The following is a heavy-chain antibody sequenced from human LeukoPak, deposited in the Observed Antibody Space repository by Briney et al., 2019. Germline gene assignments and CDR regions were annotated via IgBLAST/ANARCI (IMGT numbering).Heavy chain of an antibody. CDR3: ARDGTAVAGAWYFDY. CDR2: INPNSGGT. D-gene: IGHD6-19*01. Sequence: ASVKVSCKASGYTFTGYYMHWVRQAPGQGLEWMGWINPNSGGTNYAQKFQGRVTMTRDTSISTAYMELSRLRSDDTAVYYCARDGTAVAGAWYFDYWAREPWSPSPQ. V-gene: IGHV1-2*02. J-gene: IGHJ4*02. CDR1: GYTFTGYY.